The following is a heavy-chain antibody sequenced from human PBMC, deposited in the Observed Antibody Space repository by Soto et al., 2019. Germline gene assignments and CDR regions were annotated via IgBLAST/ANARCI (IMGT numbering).Heavy chain of an antibody. D-gene: IGHD3-22*01. V-gene: IGHV1-46*01. CDR2: INPSGGGT. J-gene: IGHJ5*01. Sequence: ASGKVCCKASGYTFTTYWIHWVRQAPGQGLEWMGIINPSGGGTSYAQKFQGRVTMTRDTATSTVYMELSSLRSEDTAAYYCARDRNVRNYYDSTGHFNWLVSWGQ. CDR1: GYTFTTYW. CDR3: ARDRNVRNYYDSTGHFNWLVS.